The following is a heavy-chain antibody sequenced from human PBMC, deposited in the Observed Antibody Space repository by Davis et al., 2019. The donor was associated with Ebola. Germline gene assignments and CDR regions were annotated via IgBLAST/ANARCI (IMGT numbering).Heavy chain of an antibody. Sequence: AASVKVSCKASGYTFTSYYMHWVRQAPGQGLEWMGWISAYNGNTNYVQKLQGRVTMTTDTSTSTAYMELRSLRSDDTAVYYCARDRGMIAAAGTVDYWGQGTLVTVSS. V-gene: IGHV1-18*04. CDR3: ARDRGMIAAAGTVDY. CDR1: GYTFTSYY. J-gene: IGHJ4*02. D-gene: IGHD6-13*01. CDR2: ISAYNGNT.